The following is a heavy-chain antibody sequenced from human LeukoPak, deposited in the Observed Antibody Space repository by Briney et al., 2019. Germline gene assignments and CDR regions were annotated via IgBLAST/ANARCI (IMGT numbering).Heavy chain of an antibody. J-gene: IGHJ3*02. V-gene: IGHV5-51*01. CDR2: IYPGDSDT. CDR3: ARTSNYYDSSGYSIPDAFDI. CDR1: GYSFTSYW. D-gene: IGHD3-22*01. Sequence: GESLKISCKGSGYSFTSYWIGWVRQMPGKGLEWMGIIYPGDSDTRYSPSFQGQVTISADKSISTAYLQWSSLKASDTAMYYCARTSNYYDSSGYSIPDAFDIWGQGTMVTVSS.